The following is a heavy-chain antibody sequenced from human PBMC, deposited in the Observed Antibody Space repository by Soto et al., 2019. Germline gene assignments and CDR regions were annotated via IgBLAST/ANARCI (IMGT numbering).Heavy chain of an antibody. V-gene: IGHV4-59*01. D-gene: IGHD5-12*01. Sequence: SETLSLTCTVSGGSIRSNFWSWIRQPPGKGLEWIGYIYYSGSTNYNPSLKSRVTLSVDTSKNQFSLKLSSVTAADTAVYFCAGDSGYDRYTYWGQGTLVTVSS. CDR3: AGDSGYDRYTY. CDR1: GGSIRSNF. J-gene: IGHJ4*02. CDR2: IYYSGST.